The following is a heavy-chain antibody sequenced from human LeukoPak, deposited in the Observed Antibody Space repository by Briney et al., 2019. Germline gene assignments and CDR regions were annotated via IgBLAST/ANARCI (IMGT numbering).Heavy chain of an antibody. CDR1: GFTFDDYA. CDR2: ISWNSGSI. V-gene: IGHV3-9*01. D-gene: IGHD3-3*01. Sequence: GRSLRLSCAASGFTFDDYAMHWVRQAPGKGLEWVSGISWNSGSIGYADSVKGRFTISRDNAKNSLYLQMNSLRAEDTALYYCARAYYDFWSGYSVLKYWGQGTLVTVSS. CDR3: ARAYYDFWSGYSVLKY. J-gene: IGHJ4*02.